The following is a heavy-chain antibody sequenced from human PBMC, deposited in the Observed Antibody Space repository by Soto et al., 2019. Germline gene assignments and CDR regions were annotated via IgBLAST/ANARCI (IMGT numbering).Heavy chain of an antibody. Sequence: QVQLVQSGAEVKKPGASVKVSCKASGYTFTNYGITWVRQAPGQGLEWMGWVSAYNGNTHYAQKVQGRVTMTTDTYQGGAEMGVRSVRPDDTAGGYWERDYGDYNHYGVDVWGQGSTVTVSS. CDR1: GYTFTNYG. CDR2: VSAYNGNT. CDR3: ERDYGDYNHYGVDV. V-gene: IGHV1-18*01. D-gene: IGHD4-17*01. J-gene: IGHJ6*02.